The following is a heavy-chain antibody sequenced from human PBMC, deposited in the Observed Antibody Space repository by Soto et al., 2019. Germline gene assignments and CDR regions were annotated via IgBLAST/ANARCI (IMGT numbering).Heavy chain of an antibody. CDR3: ARVSNRDYYYLDV. V-gene: IGHV3-72*01. CDR2: IRSKANSYAT. J-gene: IGHJ6*03. CDR1: GFTFSGRY. Sequence: GGSLRLSCAASGFTFSGRYMDWVRQAPGKGLEWVGRIRSKANSYATEYAASVKGRFTISRDDSKNSLYLQMNSLETEDMAVYYCARVSNRDYYYLDVWGTGTAVTSP.